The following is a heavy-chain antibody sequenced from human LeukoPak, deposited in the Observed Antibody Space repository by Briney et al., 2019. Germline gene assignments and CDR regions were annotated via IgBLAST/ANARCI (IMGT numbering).Heavy chain of an antibody. CDR2: IYYSGST. Sequence: SETLSLTCTVSGGSISSYYWSWIRQPPGKGLEWIGYIYYSGSTYYNPSLKSRVTISVDTSKNQFSLKLSSVTAADTAVYYCARTEESGYSYRYFGYYCYMDVWGKGTTVTVSS. CDR1: GGSISSYY. CDR3: ARTEESGYSYRYFGYYCYMDV. V-gene: IGHV4-59*01. D-gene: IGHD5-18*01. J-gene: IGHJ6*03.